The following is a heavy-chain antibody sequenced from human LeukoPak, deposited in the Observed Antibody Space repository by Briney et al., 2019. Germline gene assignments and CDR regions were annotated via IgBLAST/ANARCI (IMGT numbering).Heavy chain of an antibody. CDR1: GGTFSSYA. CDR2: IIPIFGTA. J-gene: IGHJ6*02. V-gene: IGHV1-69*05. CDR3: AAVGSNPPAYYYYYYGLDV. Sequence: GASVKVSCKASGGTFSSYAISWVRQAPGQGLEWMGGIIPIFGTANYAQKFQERVTITRDMSTSTAYMELSSLRSEDTAVYYCAAVGSNPPAYYYYYYGLDVWGQGTTVTVSS. D-gene: IGHD6-19*01.